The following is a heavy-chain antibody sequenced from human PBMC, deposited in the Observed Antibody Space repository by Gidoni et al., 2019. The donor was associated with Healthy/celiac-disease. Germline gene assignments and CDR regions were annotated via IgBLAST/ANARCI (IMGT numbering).Heavy chain of an antibody. CDR1: GCNVSSYG. J-gene: IGHJ6*02. CDR2: ISYDGSNY. D-gene: IGHD3-22*01. V-gene: IGHV3-30-3*01. CDR3: ARAWGWLLEGEDYGMDV. Sequence: QVQLVESGGGVVQPGRSRRLSGAASGCNVSSYGRHWVRQTPGKGLVLVSVISYDGSNYYYADSVQGRFTISRDNSKTTLYLQLNSLRAEDPAVYYCARAWGWLLEGEDYGMDVWGQGTTVTVSS.